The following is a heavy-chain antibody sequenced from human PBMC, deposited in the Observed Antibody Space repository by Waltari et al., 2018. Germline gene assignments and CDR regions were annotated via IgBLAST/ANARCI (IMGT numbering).Heavy chain of an antibody. CDR1: GASISSKSYY. V-gene: IGHV4-39*02. J-gene: IGHJ4*02. Sequence: QLQLQESGPGLVKPSETLSLSCTVAGASISSKSYYWGWIRQPPGKGLEWIGILYYGGGNYNPALQSRVTSSADTSKNRLSLKLTSVTATDTAVYYCARRPYDILTGGFDSWGQGTLVTVSS. D-gene: IGHD3-9*01. CDR3: ARRPYDILTGGFDS. CDR2: LYYGGG.